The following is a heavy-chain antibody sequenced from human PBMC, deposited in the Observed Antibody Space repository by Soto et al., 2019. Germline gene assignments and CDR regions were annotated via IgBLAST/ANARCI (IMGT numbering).Heavy chain of an antibody. Sequence: ASVKVSCKASGYTFTSYGISWVRQAPGQGLEWMGWISAYNGNTNYAQKLQGRVTMTTDTSTSTAYMELRSLRSDDTAVYYCARDGYCSGGSCYSIAQYFDYWGQGTLVTVSS. CDR3: ARDGYCSGGSCYSIAQYFDY. V-gene: IGHV1-18*01. D-gene: IGHD2-15*01. J-gene: IGHJ4*02. CDR2: ISAYNGNT. CDR1: GYTFTSYG.